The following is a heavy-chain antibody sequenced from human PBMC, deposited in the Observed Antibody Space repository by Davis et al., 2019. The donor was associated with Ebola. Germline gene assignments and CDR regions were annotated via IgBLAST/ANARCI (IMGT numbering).Heavy chain of an antibody. J-gene: IGHJ4*02. V-gene: IGHV3-73*01. CDR1: GFTFSGSA. CDR3: TLTVTTMDY. Sequence: GGPLRLSCAASGFTFSGSAMHWVRQASGKGLEWVGRIRSKANSYATAYAASVKGRFTISRDDSKNTAYLQMNSLKTEDTAVYYCTLTVTTMDYWGQGTLVTVSS. CDR2: IRSKANSYAT. D-gene: IGHD4-17*01.